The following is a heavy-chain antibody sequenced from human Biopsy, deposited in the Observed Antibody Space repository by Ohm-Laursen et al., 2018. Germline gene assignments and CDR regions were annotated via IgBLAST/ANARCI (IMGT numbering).Heavy chain of an antibody. J-gene: IGHJ5*02. CDR1: GGSLSSYS. CDR2: IYTSGIT. D-gene: IGHD1-14*01. V-gene: IGHV4-4*07. CDR3: ARDRDRRGWFDP. Sequence: PGTLSLTCTVSGGSLSSYSWSWIRQPAGQGLEWIGQIYTSGITNYNPSLKSRVTMSVDTSKNKFSLRVSSVTAADTAVYYCARDRDRRGWFDPWGQGTLVTVSS.